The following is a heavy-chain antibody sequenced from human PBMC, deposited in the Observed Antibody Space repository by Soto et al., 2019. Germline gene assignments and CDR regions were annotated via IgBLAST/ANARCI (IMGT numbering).Heavy chain of an antibody. V-gene: IGHV4-34*01. CDR2: INHSGNT. CDR1: GGSFSGYY. Sequence: PSETLSLTCAVYGGSFSGYYWSWIRQPPGKGLEWIGEINHSGNTNYNPSLKSRVTISVDTSKNQISLKLSSVTAADTAVYYCARPIQYYFDTSAQSAWFDPWGQGTLVTVSS. D-gene: IGHD3-22*01. CDR3: ARPIQYYFDTSAQSAWFDP. J-gene: IGHJ5*02.